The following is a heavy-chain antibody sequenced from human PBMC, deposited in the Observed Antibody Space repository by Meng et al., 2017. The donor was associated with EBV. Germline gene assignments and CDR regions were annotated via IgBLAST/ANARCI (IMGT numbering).Heavy chain of an antibody. CDR1: GYAFTSYI. J-gene: IGHJ4*02. V-gene: IGHV1-3*01. Sequence: QFQLVQSGAEGKTPGASVKVSCKASGYAFTSYILHWVRQAPGQRLEWMGWINVGVGYTKYSQKFQGRVTISSDTSATTGYMELSSLRSEDTAVYYCVRGPPVGVPGPGDYWGQGTLVTVSS. CDR3: VRGPPVGVPGPGDY. CDR2: INVGVGYT. D-gene: IGHD2-21*01.